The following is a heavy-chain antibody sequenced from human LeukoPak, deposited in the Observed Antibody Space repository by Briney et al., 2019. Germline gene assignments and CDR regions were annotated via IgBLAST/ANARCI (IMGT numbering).Heavy chain of an antibody. J-gene: IGHJ4*02. D-gene: IGHD4-17*01. V-gene: IGHV3-23*01. Sequence: PGGSLRPSCAASGFTFSSYAMSWVRQAPGKGLEWVSAISGSGGSTYYADSVKGRFTISRDNSKNTLYLQMNSLRAEDTAVYYCAKAPNGDYVLYFDYWGQGTLVTVSS. CDR2: ISGSGGST. CDR3: AKAPNGDYVLYFDY. CDR1: GFTFSSYA.